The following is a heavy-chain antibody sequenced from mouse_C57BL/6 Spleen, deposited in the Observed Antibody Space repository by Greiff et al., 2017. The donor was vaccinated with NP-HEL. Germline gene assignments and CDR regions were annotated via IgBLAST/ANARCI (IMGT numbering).Heavy chain of an antibody. D-gene: IGHD2-5*01. CDR3: ARRDSNYYFDY. CDR1: GYAFSSYW. Sequence: VQLQQSGAELVKPGASVKISCKASGYAFSSYWMNWVKQRPGKGLEWIGQIYPGDGDTNYNGKFKGKATLTADKSSSTAYMQLSSLTSEDSAVYFCARRDSNYYFDYWGQGTTLTVSS. V-gene: IGHV1-80*01. J-gene: IGHJ2*01. CDR2: IYPGDGDT.